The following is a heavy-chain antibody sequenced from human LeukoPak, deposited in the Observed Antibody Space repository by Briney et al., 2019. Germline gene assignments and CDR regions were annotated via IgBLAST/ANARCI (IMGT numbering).Heavy chain of an antibody. CDR1: GFTFSSYW. D-gene: IGHD1-26*01. CDR2: IKQDGSEK. J-gene: IGHJ4*02. CDR3: ARDVGMIVGATYFDY. V-gene: IGHV3-7*01. Sequence: PGESLRLSCAASGFTFSSYWMSWVRQAPGKGLEWVANIKQDGSEKYYVDSVKGRFTISRDNAKNSLYLQMNSLRAEDTAVYYCARDVGMIVGATYFDYWGQGTLVTVSS.